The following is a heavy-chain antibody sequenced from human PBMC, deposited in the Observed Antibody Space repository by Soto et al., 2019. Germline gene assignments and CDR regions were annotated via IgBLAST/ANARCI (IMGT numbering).Heavy chain of an antibody. CDR2: ISYDGSNK. Sequence: GGSLRLSCAASGFTFSSYGMHWVRQAQGKGLEWVAVISYDGSNKYYADSVKGRFTISRDNSKNTLYLQMNSLRAEDTAVYYCARVALSRLEAGYYYDSSGYSLFDYWGQGTLVTVSS. J-gene: IGHJ4*02. D-gene: IGHD3-22*01. CDR3: ARVALSRLEAGYYYDSSGYSLFDY. V-gene: IGHV3-30*03. CDR1: GFTFSSYG.